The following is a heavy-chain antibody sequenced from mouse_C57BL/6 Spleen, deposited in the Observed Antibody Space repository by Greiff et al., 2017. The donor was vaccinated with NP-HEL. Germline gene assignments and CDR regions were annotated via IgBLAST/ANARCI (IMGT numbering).Heavy chain of an antibody. CDR1: GYSFTGYY. Sequence: VQLQQPGAELVKPGASVKISCKASGYSFTGYYMNWVKQSPEKSLEWIGEINPSTGGTTYNQKFKAKATLTIDKSSSTAYMQLKSLTSEDSAVYYCARNYGTYYFDYWGQGTTLTVSS. CDR3: ARNYGTYYFDY. J-gene: IGHJ2*01. CDR2: INPSTGGT. D-gene: IGHD1-1*01. V-gene: IGHV1-42*01.